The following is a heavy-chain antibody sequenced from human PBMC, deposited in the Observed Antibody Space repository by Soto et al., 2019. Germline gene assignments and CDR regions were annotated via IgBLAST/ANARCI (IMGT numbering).Heavy chain of an antibody. CDR2: IYWDDDK. CDR1: GFSLTRGVA. Sequence: QITLKESGPTLVKPTQPLTLTCTFSGFSLTRGVAAGWIRQPPGKALEWLSLIYWDDDKRYSPSRKSRLTITKDTCKDQVVLTMPNLGPLDTATYYCARDSYGSGYGMDVWGQGTTVTVSS. J-gene: IGHJ6*02. D-gene: IGHD3-10*01. V-gene: IGHV2-5*02. CDR3: ARDSYGSGYGMDV.